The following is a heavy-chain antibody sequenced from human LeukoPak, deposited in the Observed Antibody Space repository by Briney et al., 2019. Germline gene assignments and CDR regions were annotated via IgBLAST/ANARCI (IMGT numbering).Heavy chain of an antibody. V-gene: IGHV3-15*01. Sequence: GGSLRLSCAASGLTISNAWMTWVRQAPGKGLEWVARIKSETAGGIKDYAAPVKGTFTISRDDSENTVYLQMNSLKIEDTAVYYCATGRSGYFDSWGQGTLVFVSS. CDR2: IKSETAGGIK. CDR1: GLTISNAW. CDR3: ATGRSGYFDS. J-gene: IGHJ4*02.